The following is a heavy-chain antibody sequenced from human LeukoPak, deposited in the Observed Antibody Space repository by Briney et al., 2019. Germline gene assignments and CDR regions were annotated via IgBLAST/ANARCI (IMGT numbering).Heavy chain of an antibody. Sequence: ASVKVSCKASGYTFTSSGITWVRQAPGQGLEWMGWISVYNGSTIYAQKFQGRVTMTTDTSTSTAYMGLRSLRSDDTAVYYCARYLMLRGAPTGYFDYWGQGTLVTVSS. J-gene: IGHJ4*02. D-gene: IGHD3-10*01. CDR2: ISVYNGST. V-gene: IGHV1-18*01. CDR3: ARYLMLRGAPTGYFDY. CDR1: GYTFTSSG.